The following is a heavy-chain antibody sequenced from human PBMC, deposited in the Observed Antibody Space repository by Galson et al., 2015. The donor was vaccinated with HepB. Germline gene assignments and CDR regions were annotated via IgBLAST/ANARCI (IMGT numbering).Heavy chain of an antibody. J-gene: IGHJ1*01. CDR2: ISGSGGST. CDR3: AKSFRVTARITMIVGYFQH. D-gene: IGHD3-22*01. V-gene: IGHV3-23*01. CDR1: GFTFSSYA. Sequence: SLRLSCAASGFTFSSYAMSWVRQAPGKGLEWVSAISGSGGSTYYADSVKGRFAISRDNSKNTLYLQMNSLRAEDTAVYYCAKSFRVTARITMIVGYFQHWGQGTLVTVSS.